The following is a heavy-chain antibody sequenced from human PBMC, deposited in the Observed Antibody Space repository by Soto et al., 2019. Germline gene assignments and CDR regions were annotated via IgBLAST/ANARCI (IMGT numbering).Heavy chain of an antibody. V-gene: IGHV5-10-1*01. CDR2: FDPGDSYV. Sequence: PGEALKISCYASGYSLTAYWLTRVRQRPGKGLEWMATFDPGDSYVDYSPSFRGHVTFSVDRSITTVYLQWNSLKASDSAMYFCTRRASSSFYHFDFWGQGALVTVSS. CDR1: GYSLTAYW. D-gene: IGHD2-2*01. J-gene: IGHJ4*02. CDR3: TRRASSSFYHFDF.